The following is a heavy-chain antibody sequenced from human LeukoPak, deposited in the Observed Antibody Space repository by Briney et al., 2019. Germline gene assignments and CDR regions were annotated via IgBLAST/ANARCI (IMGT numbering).Heavy chain of an antibody. V-gene: IGHV4-59*01. D-gene: IGHD3-9*01. Sequence: SETLSLTCTVSGGSISRYYWSWIRQPPGKGLEWIGYISDSGSTKYNPSLESRVTISVDTSKNQFSLKLTSVTAADTAVYYCARGGSNYDLLTGSYYFDFWGQGTLVTVSS. CDR2: ISDSGST. J-gene: IGHJ4*02. CDR1: GGSISRYY. CDR3: ARGGSNYDLLTGSYYFDF.